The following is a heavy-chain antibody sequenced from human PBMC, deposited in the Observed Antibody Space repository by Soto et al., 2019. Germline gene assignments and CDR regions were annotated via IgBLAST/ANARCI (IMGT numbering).Heavy chain of an antibody. D-gene: IGHD2-21*01. V-gene: IGHV3-30-3*01. CDR2: MSYDGSNE. Sequence: GGSLRLSCAASGFTFSNYAMNWVRQAPGKGLEWVAVMSYDGSNEYYADSVKGRFTISRDNSKNTLYLQMNSLRAEDTAVYYCVNMMIARGAFDFWGQGTLVTVSS. CDR3: VNMMIARGAFDF. CDR1: GFTFSNYA. J-gene: IGHJ4*02.